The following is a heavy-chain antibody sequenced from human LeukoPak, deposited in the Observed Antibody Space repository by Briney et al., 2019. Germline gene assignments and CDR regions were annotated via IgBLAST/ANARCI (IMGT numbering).Heavy chain of an antibody. Sequence: GESLKISCKGPGYSFTSYWISWVRQMPGKGLEWMGRIDPSDSYTNYSPSFQGHVTISADKSISTAYLQWSSLKASDTAMYYCARQSRHSTDYYGSGPGGYWGQGTLVTVSS. J-gene: IGHJ4*02. CDR3: ARQSRHSTDYYGSGPGGY. CDR1: GYSFTSYW. CDR2: IDPSDSYT. V-gene: IGHV5-10-1*01. D-gene: IGHD3-10*01.